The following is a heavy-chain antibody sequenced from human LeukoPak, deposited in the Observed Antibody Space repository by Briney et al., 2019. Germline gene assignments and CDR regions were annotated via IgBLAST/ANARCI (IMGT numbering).Heavy chain of an antibody. Sequence: SETLSLTCTVSGGSISSHYWSWIRQPPGKGLEWIGYIYYSGSTYYNPSLKSRVTISVDTSKNQFSLKLSSVTAADTAVYYCATLGASTDVWGKGTTVTVSS. J-gene: IGHJ6*04. CDR1: GGSISSHY. V-gene: IGHV4-59*08. CDR3: ATLGASTDV. CDR2: IYYSGST.